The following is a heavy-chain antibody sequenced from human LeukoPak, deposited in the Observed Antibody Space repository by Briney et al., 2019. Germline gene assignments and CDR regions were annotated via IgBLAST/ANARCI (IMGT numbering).Heavy chain of an antibody. J-gene: IGHJ4*02. CDR2: TSSDLNVK. V-gene: IGHV3-30-3*01. Sequence: GGSLRLSCAASGFTFRNYVIHWVRQAPGKGLEWVAVTSSDLNVKLYADSVKGRFTISRDNTRSTLYLQMNSLRPEDTAIYYCAREGYYGSGSPPSLYFDYWGQGTLVTVSS. D-gene: IGHD3-10*01. CDR3: AREGYYGSGSPPSLYFDY. CDR1: GFTFRNYV.